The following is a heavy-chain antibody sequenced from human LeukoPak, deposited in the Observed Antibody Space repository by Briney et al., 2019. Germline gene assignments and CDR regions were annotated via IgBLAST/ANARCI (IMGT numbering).Heavy chain of an antibody. V-gene: IGHV3-11*04. CDR1: GFTFSDYY. CDR3: ARARYDYVWGSYRYTYYYYYMDV. CDR2: ISSSGSTI. D-gene: IGHD3-16*02. Sequence: GGSLRLSCAASGFTFSDYYMSWIRQAPGKGLEWVSYISSSGSTIYYADSVKGRFTISRDNAKNSLYLQMNSQRAEGTAVYYCARARYDYVWGSYRYTYYYYYMDVWGKGTTVTVSS. J-gene: IGHJ6*03.